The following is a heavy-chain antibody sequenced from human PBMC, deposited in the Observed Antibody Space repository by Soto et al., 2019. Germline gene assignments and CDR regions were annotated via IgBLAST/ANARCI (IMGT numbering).Heavy chain of an antibody. J-gene: IGHJ5*02. Sequence: GSSLKVSCKASGGTFSSYAISWVRQAPGQGLEWMGGIIPIFGTANYAQKFQGRVTITADESTSTAYMELSSLRSEDTAVYYCSTAVVGASVDPWGQGTLVTVSS. V-gene: IGHV1-69*13. CDR2: IIPIFGTA. CDR3: STAVVGASVDP. D-gene: IGHD1-26*01. CDR1: GGTFSSYA.